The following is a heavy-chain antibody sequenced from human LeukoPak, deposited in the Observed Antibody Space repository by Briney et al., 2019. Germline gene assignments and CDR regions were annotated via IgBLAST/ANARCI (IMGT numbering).Heavy chain of an antibody. CDR2: TYYSGST. Sequence: SETLSLTCTVSGGSISSSSYYWGWLRQPPGKGLEWIGRTYYSGSTYYNPPLKSRVTISVDTSKNQFSLKLSSVTAADTAVYYCARPLTITFGGVIEYYFDYWGQGTLVTVSS. CDR1: GGSISSSSYY. V-gene: IGHV4-39*01. J-gene: IGHJ4*02. D-gene: IGHD3-16*02. CDR3: ARPLTITFGGVIEYYFDY.